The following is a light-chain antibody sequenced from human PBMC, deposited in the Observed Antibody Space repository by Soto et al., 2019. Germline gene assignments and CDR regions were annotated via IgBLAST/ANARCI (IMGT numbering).Light chain of an antibody. V-gene: IGKV3-20*01. CDR3: HQYGSSRWT. Sequence: EIVLTHSPGTLSLSPGERATLSCRASQSVSSSYLAWYQQNRGQAPRLLIYGASSRATGIPDRFSGSGSGTDFTLTISRLEPEDFAVYYCHQYGSSRWTFGQGTKVEIK. CDR1: QSVSSSY. CDR2: GAS. J-gene: IGKJ1*01.